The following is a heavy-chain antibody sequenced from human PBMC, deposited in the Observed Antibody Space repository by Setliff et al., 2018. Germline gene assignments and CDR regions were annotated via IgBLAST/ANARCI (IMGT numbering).Heavy chain of an antibody. CDR1: GGSFSSFY. Sequence: SETLSLTCAVYGGSFSSFYWGWIRQPPGKGLEWIGEINHSGTTNYNPSLKSRVTISVDTSKKQFSLKLSSVTAADTAVYYCAKFGPLDLTGDWAFDNWGQGTLVTVSS. CDR2: INHSGTT. J-gene: IGHJ4*02. V-gene: IGHV4-34*01. D-gene: IGHD7-27*01. CDR3: AKFGPLDLTGDWAFDN.